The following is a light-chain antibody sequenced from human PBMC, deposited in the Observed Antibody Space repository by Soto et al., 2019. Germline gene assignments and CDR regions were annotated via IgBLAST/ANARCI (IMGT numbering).Light chain of an antibody. Sequence: EIVLTQSPGTLSLSPGERATLSCRASQSVSSSYLAWYQQKPGQAPRLLIYVSSCRSTGIPDRFSGSGFGTDFSLTIIRRVDHEYAVFYYRQHGFTSINFGQGRRLEIK. CDR3: RQHGFTSIN. CDR1: QSVSSSY. J-gene: IGKJ5*01. CDR2: VSS. V-gene: IGKV3-20*01.